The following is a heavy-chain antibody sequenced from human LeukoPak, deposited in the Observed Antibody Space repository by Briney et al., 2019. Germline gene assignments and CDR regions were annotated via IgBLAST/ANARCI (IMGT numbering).Heavy chain of an antibody. CDR1: GFTFDDYA. CDR2: ITWDGDNT. CDR3: AKGTSSWHEFDY. D-gene: IGHD6-13*01. J-gene: IGHJ4*02. Sequence: GGSLRLSCAASGFTFDDYAMHWVRQPPGKGLEWVSLITWDGDNTYYTDSVKGRFTISRDNSENSLYLQMNSLRAEDTALYYCAKGTSSWHEFDYWGQGTLVTVSS. V-gene: IGHV3-43D*03.